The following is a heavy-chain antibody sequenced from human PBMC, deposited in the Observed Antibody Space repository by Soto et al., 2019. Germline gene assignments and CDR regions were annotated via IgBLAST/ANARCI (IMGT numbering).Heavy chain of an antibody. Sequence: KPSETLSLTCTVSGGSISSSSYYWGWIRQPPGKGLEWIGSIYYSGSTYYNPSLKSRVTISVDTSKNQFSLKLSSVTAADTAVYYCARLPYDFWSGYYSFDYWGQGTLVTVSS. D-gene: IGHD3-3*01. J-gene: IGHJ4*02. CDR1: GGSISSSSYY. CDR3: ARLPYDFWSGYYSFDY. V-gene: IGHV4-39*01. CDR2: IYYSGST.